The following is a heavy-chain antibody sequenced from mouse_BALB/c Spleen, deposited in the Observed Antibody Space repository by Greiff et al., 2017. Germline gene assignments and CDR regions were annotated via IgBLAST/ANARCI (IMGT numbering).Heavy chain of an antibody. Sequence: QVQLQQPGAELVRPGASVKLSCKASGYTFTSYWINWVKQRPGQGLEWIGNIYPSDSYTNYNQEFKDKATLTVDKSSSTAYMQLSSPTSEDSAVYYCTRGGMITTDDLDYWGQGTTLTVSS. J-gene: IGHJ2*01. V-gene: IGHV1-69*02. CDR3: TRGGMITTDDLDY. CDR1: GYTFTSYW. D-gene: IGHD2-4*01. CDR2: IYPSDSYT.